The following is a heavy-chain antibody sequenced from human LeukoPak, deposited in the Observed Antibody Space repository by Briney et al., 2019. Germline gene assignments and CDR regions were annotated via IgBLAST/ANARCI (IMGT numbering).Heavy chain of an antibody. CDR3: ARERWLALDAFDI. V-gene: IGHV4-59*01. Sequence: SDTLSLTCTVSGGSSSSYYWSWIRQPPGKGLEWIGYIYYRGSTNYNPSLKSRVTISVDSSKNQFSLKLSSVIAADTAVYYCARERWLALDAFDIWGQGTMVTVSS. CDR1: GGSSSSYY. J-gene: IGHJ3*02. CDR2: IYYRGST. D-gene: IGHD6-19*01.